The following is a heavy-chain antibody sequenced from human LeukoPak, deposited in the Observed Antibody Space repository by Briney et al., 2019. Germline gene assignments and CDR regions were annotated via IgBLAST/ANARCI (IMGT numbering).Heavy chain of an antibody. D-gene: IGHD3-16*01. CDR1: GGSISGYY. Sequence: PSETLYLTCTVSGGSISGYYWTWIRQPPGKGLEWIGQIYYSGRADYNPSLKSRITISVDTSKNQISLKLSSVTAADTAIYYCARFGVNYDMDVWGQGTTVNVSS. J-gene: IGHJ6*02. CDR3: ARFGVNYDMDV. CDR2: IYYSGRA. V-gene: IGHV4-59*01.